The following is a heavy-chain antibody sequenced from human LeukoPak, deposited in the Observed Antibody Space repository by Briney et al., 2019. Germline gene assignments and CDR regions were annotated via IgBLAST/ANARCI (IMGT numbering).Heavy chain of an antibody. Sequence: ASVKVSCKASGYTFTSYDINWVRQATGQGLEWMGWMNPNSGNTGYAQKFQGRVTMTRNTSISTAYMELSSLRSEDTAVYYCARYYYYDSSGYYQSYTDYWRQGTLVTVSS. CDR3: ARYYYYDSSGYYQSYTDY. CDR2: MNPNSGNT. J-gene: IGHJ4*02. D-gene: IGHD3-22*01. V-gene: IGHV1-8*01. CDR1: GYTFTSYD.